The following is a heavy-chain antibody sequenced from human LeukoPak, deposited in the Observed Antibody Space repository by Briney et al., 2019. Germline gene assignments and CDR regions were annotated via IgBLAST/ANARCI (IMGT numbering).Heavy chain of an antibody. Sequence: PGGSLRLSCAASGFSVSGNYMSWVRQAPGKGLESVSIIYSGGRTDYRDSVRGRFTISRHNSKNTLYLQMNSLRAEDTAVYYCARVEGGYTYGSDDYWGQGTLVTVSS. CDR1: GFSVSGNY. V-gene: IGHV3-53*01. CDR3: ARVEGGYTYGSDDY. D-gene: IGHD5-18*01. J-gene: IGHJ4*02. CDR2: IYSGGRT.